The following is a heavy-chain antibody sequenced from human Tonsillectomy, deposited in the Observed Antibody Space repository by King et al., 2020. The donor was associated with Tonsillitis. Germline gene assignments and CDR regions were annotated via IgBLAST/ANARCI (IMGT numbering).Heavy chain of an antibody. CDR2: ISYDGSHE. J-gene: IGHJ6*02. Sequence: VQLVESGGGVVQPGTSLRLSCVGTGFTFSSYTMHWVRQAPGKGLEWVAVISYDGSHEYYADSVKGRFTISRDNSKKTLSLQMNSLRTEDTALYYCARDPRSGCPWSAYYYYCLDVWGQGTWVLVSS. V-gene: IGHV3-30*03. CDR3: ARDPRSGCPWSAYYYYCLDV. CDR1: GFTFSSYT. D-gene: IGHD2-8*01.